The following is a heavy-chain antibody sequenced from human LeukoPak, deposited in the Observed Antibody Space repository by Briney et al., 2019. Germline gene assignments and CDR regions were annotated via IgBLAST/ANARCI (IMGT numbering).Heavy chain of an antibody. CDR2: MNPNSGNT. V-gene: IGHV1-8*01. CDR3: ARVHYYDSSGYYYPHFDY. J-gene: IGHJ4*02. Sequence: GASVKASCKASGYTFTSYDINWVRQATGQGLEWMGWMNPNSGNTGYAQKFQGRVTMTRNTSISTAYMELSSLRSEDTAVYYCARVHYYDSSGYYYPHFDYWGQGTLVTVSS. CDR1: GYTFTSYD. D-gene: IGHD3-22*01.